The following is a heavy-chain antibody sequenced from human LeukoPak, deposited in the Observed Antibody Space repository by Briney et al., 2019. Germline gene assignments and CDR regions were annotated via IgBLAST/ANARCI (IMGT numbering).Heavy chain of an antibody. CDR1: GYTFTSYY. CDR3: ARVRYYYDSSGPLDY. CDR2: INPSGGST. V-gene: IGHV1-46*01. J-gene: IGHJ4*02. D-gene: IGHD3-22*01. Sequence: ASVKVSCKASGYTFTSYYMHWVRQAPGQGLEWMGIINPSGGSTSYAQKFQGRVTMTRDMSTSTVYMELSSLRSEDTAVYYCARVRYYYDSSGPLDYWGQGTLVTVSS.